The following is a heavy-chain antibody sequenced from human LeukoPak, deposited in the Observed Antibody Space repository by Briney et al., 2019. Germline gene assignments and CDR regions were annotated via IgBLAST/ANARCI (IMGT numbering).Heavy chain of an antibody. CDR2: IYYSGST. CDR1: GGSISGYY. J-gene: IGHJ4*02. CDR3: ARYGYGGYYFDY. Sequence: PSETLSLTCTVSGGSISGYYWSWIRQPPGKGLEWIGFIYYSGSTNYNPSLKSRVTISVDTSKNQFPLKLSSVTAADTALYYCARYGYGGYYFDYWGQGTLVTVSS. V-gene: IGHV4-59*08. D-gene: IGHD5-18*01.